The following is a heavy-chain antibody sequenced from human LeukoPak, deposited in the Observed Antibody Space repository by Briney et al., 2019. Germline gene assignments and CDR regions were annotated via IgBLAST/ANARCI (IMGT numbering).Heavy chain of an antibody. CDR2: IWHSGSNK. V-gene: IGHV3-33*01. D-gene: IGHD2-15*01. CDR1: GFTFSTYG. CDR3: ARGQYCSGGSCYLNLDY. Sequence: GGSLRLSCAASGFTFSTYGMHWVRQPPGKGLEWVAVIWHSGSNKYYADSVRGRFTISRGNSKNTLYLQMDSLRAEDTAVYCCARGQYCSGGSCYLNLDYWGQGSLVAVSS. J-gene: IGHJ4*02.